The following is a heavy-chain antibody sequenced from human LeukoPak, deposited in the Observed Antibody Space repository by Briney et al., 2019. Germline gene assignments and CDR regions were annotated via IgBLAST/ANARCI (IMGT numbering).Heavy chain of an antibody. J-gene: IGHJ6*02. V-gene: IGHV4-31*03. D-gene: IGHD5-12*01. CDR2: IYYSGST. CDR3: ARDWLYGMDV. Sequence: SETLSLTCTFSGGSISSGGYYWSWIRQHPGKGLEWIGYIYYSGSTYYNPSLKSRVTISVDTSKNQFSLELSSVTAADTAVYYCARDWLYGMDVWGQGTTVTVSS. CDR1: GGSISSGGYY.